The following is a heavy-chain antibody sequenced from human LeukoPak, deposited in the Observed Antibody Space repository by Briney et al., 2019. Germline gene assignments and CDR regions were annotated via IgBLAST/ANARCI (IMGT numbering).Heavy chain of an antibody. CDR3: AKRGIAAAASFDY. CDR2: ISGSGDST. CDR1: GLTFSTDA. Sequence: GGSLRLSCAASGLTFSTDAMSWVRQAPGQGLEWVSAISGSGDSTHYADSVKGRFTISRDNSKNTLFLQMNSLRADDTAVYYCAKRGIAAAASFDYWGQGTLVSVSS. V-gene: IGHV3-23*01. D-gene: IGHD6-13*01. J-gene: IGHJ4*02.